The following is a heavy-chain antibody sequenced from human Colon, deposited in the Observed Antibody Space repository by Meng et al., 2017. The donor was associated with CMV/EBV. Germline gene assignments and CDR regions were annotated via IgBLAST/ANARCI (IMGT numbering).Heavy chain of an antibody. CDR3: AKGSEYFDFWSSSD. CDR2: ISGGGTTT. CDR1: EFTFSSYA. J-gene: IGHJ4*02. D-gene: IGHD3-3*01. V-gene: IGHV3-23*01. Sequence: GESLKISCVGSEFTFSSYAMSWVRQAPGKGLEWVSAISGGGTTTFYADSVKGRYTISRDNSKNTLYLQMDSLRGKDTAVYYCAKGSEYFDFWSSSDWGQGTLVTVSS.